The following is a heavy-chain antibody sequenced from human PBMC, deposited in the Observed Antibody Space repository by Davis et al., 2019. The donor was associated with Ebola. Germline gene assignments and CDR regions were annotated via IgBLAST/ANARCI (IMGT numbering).Heavy chain of an antibody. V-gene: IGHV3-23*01. CDR2: ITGGGGGS. Sequence: PGGSLRLSCEVSGLTSSSYAMSWVRQAPGKGLEWVSGITGGGGGSYFADSVKGRFTISRDKSKNTLYLQMNSLRAEDTAMYYCARGDSISGLYGVMGAFDMWGQGTMVTVSS. J-gene: IGHJ3*02. CDR3: ARGDSISGLYGVMGAFDM. CDR1: GLTSSSYA. D-gene: IGHD6-19*01.